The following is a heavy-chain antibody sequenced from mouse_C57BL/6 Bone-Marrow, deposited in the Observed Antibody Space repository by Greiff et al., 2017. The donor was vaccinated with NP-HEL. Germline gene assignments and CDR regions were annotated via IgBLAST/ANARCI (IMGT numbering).Heavy chain of an antibody. D-gene: IGHD2-4*01. Sequence: QVQLQQPGAELVKPGASVKMSCKASGYTFTSYWITWVKQRPGQGLEWIGDIYPGSGSTNYNEKFKSKATLTVDTSSSTAYMQLSSLTSEDSAVYYCARGLYYDYDPFAYWGQGTLVTVSA. V-gene: IGHV1-55*01. CDR1: GYTFTSYW. J-gene: IGHJ3*01. CDR3: ARGLYYDYDPFAY. CDR2: IYPGSGST.